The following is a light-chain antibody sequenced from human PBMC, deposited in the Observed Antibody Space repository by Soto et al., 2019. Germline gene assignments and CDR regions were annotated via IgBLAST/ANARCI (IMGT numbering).Light chain of an antibody. J-gene: IGKJ4*01. CDR3: LQQDSYPLT. CDR2: AAS. Sequence: DIQMTQSPSSLSASVGDRVTITCRASQGIRNDLGWYQQKPGKAPKRLIYAASSLQSGVPSSFSSRGSGTEFSLTTSSPQPEDFATYYCLQQDSYPLTFGGGNKVEIK. CDR1: QGIRND. V-gene: IGKV1-17*01.